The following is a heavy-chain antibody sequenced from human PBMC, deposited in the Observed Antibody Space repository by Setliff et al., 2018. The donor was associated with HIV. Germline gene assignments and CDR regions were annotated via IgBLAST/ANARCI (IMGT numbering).Heavy chain of an antibody. CDR1: GGSISSGSYSGSYY. CDR2: IYTSGST. Sequence: SETLSLTCTASGGSISSGSYSGSYYWSWIRQPAGKGLEWIGHIYTSGSTNYNPSLKSRVTISVDTSKNQFSLKLNSVTAADTAIYYCARGQSCTNGVCYQYWGQGTLVTVSS. CDR3: ARGQSCTNGVCYQY. V-gene: IGHV4-61*09. D-gene: IGHD2-8*01. J-gene: IGHJ4*02.